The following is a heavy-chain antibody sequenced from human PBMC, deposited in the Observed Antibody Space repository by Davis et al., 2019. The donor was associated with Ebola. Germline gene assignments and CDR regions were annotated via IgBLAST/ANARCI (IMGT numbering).Heavy chain of an antibody. Sequence: PSETLSLTCSVSGCSISSYYWSWIRQPPGKGLEWIGYIYYSGSTDYNPSLKSRVSISLDTSKNQFSLKLSAVTAADTAVYYCARLGALGIVTTTFYFDYCGQGTLVAVSS. CDR1: GCSISSYY. J-gene: IGHJ4*02. D-gene: IGHD5-12*01. CDR2: IYYSGST. V-gene: IGHV4-59*08. CDR3: ARLGALGIVTTTFYFDY.